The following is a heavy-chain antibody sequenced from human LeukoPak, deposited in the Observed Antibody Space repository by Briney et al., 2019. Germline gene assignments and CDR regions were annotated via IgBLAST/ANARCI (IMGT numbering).Heavy chain of an antibody. CDR2: INHSGST. CDR1: GGSFSGYY. V-gene: IGHV4-34*01. Sequence: SETLSLTCAVYGGSFSGYYWSWLRQPPGKGLEWIGEINHSGSTNYNPSLKSRVTISVDTSKNQFSLKLSSVTAADTAVYYCASSTRDDSSGYYPDYWGQGTLVTVPS. J-gene: IGHJ4*02. D-gene: IGHD3-22*01. CDR3: ASSTRDDSSGYYPDY.